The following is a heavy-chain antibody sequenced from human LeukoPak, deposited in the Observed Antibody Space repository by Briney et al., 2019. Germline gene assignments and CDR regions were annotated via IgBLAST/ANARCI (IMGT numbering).Heavy chain of an antibody. CDR2: FYYSGST. J-gene: IGHJ5*02. D-gene: IGHD6-13*01. Sequence: SQTLSLTCTVSGGSISSGGYYWSWIRQHPGKGLEWIGYFYYSGSTYYNPSLKSRVTISVDTSKNQFSLKLSSVTAADTAVYYCARARDTAANNWFDPWGQGTLVTVSS. V-gene: IGHV4-31*03. CDR3: ARARDTAANNWFDP. CDR1: GGSISSGGYY.